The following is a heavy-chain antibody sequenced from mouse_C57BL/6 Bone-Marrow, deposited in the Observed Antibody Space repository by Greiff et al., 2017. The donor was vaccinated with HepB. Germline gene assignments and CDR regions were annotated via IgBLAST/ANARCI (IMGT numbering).Heavy chain of an antibody. D-gene: IGHD2-1*01. V-gene: IGHV1-42*01. CDR2: INPSTGGT. Sequence: EVQLQESGPELVKPGASVKISCKASGYSFTGYYMNWVKQSPEKSLEWIGEINPSTGGTTYNQKFKAKATLTVDKSSSTAYMQLKSLTSEDSAVYYCASYFPMDYWGQGTSVTVSS. J-gene: IGHJ4*01. CDR3: ASYFPMDY. CDR1: GYSFTGYY.